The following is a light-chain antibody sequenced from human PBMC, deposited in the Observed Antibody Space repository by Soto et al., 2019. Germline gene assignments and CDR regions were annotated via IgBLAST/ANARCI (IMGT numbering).Light chain of an antibody. J-gene: IGKJ1*01. Sequence: DIVMTQSPDSLAVSLGERATFNCKSSQSVLYSPNNKNYLAWYQQKPGQPPKLLIYWASTRESGVPDRFSGSGSGKDFTLTISSLQAEDVAVYYCQQYYSTPWTVGQGTKVEI. CDR2: WAS. CDR1: QSVLYSPNNKNY. V-gene: IGKV4-1*01. CDR3: QQYYSTPWT.